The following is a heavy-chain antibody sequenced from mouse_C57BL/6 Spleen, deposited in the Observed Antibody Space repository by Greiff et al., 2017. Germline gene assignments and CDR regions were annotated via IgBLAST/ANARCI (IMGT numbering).Heavy chain of an antibody. CDR2: IDPEGGET. Sequence: EVQLQQSGVELVKPGASVKLSCTASGFNFTDYYMHWVKQRTEQGLEWIGRIDPEGGETKYDPKFQGKATMTADTPSSTAYLQLSSLTSEDAACYYCAISGDYYGISARYYAMDYWGQGTSVTVSA. CDR3: AISGDYYGISARYYAMDY. V-gene: IGHV14-2*01. D-gene: IGHD1-1*01. J-gene: IGHJ4*01. CDR1: GFNFTDYY.